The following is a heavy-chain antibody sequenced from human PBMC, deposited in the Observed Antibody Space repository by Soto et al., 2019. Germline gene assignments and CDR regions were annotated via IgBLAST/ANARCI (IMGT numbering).Heavy chain of an antibody. CDR1: GYTFTGYY. CDR3: ARDRATRSYYGSGSYYDY. J-gene: IGHJ4*02. D-gene: IGHD3-10*01. CDR2: INPNSGGT. Sequence: QVQLVQSGAEVKKPGASVKVSCKASGYTFTGYYMHWVRQAPGQGLGWVGWINPNSGGTNYAQKFQGWVTMTRDTSISTAYMELSRLRSDDTAVYYCARDRATRSYYGSGSYYDYWGQGTLVTVSS. V-gene: IGHV1-2*04.